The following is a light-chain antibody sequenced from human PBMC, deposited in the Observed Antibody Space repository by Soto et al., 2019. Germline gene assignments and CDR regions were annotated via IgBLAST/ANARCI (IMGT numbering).Light chain of an antibody. CDR3: QQLHGYPIT. V-gene: IGKV1-12*01. CDR2: AAS. Sequence: DIQMSQSRASVYASVGDRFTISGRASQGIRPWLAWYQQKPGKAPKLRSDAASNFQSWVPSRFSGSGSWTHCTLTSSSLQPEDFATYYGQQLHGYPITVGQGTRLEIK. J-gene: IGKJ5*01. CDR1: QGIRPW.